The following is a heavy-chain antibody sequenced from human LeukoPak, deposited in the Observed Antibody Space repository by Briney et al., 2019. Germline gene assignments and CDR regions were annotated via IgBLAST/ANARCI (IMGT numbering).Heavy chain of an antibody. Sequence: ASVKVSCKASGGTFSSYAISWVRQAPGQGLEWMGRIIPILGIANYAQKFQGRVTITADKSTSIAYMELSSLRSEDTAVYYCAREGAGIVVVLRAFDIWGQGTMVTVSS. J-gene: IGHJ3*02. CDR2: IIPILGIA. CDR3: AREGAGIVVVLRAFDI. CDR1: GGTFSSYA. D-gene: IGHD2-15*01. V-gene: IGHV1-69*04.